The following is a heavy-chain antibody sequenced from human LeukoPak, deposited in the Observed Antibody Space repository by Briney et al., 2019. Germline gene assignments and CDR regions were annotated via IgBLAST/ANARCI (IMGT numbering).Heavy chain of an antibody. Sequence: PSETLSLTCDVFGGSFTDYFWTWIRQSPGKGLVWIGEINDYTGNTNYNPSLNSRVSISLEKSKNQFSLEMRSVTAADTAVYYCARGRIAKIVVVHSFHYGMDVWGERTTVTVSS. V-gene: IGHV4-34*01. CDR2: INDYTGNT. J-gene: IGHJ6*04. D-gene: IGHD3-22*01. CDR3: ARGRIAKIVVVHSFHYGMDV. CDR1: GGSFTDYF.